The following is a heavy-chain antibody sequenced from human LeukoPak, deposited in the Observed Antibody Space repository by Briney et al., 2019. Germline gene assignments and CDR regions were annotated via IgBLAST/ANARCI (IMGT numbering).Heavy chain of an antibody. J-gene: IGHJ4*02. Sequence: SETLSLTCTVSGGSISSYYWSWIRQPAGKGLEWIGRIYTSGSTNYNPSLKSRVTMSVDTSKNQFSLKLSSVTAADTAVYYCARDKYYYDSSGSIRFDYWGQGTLVTASS. CDR1: GGSISSYY. CDR2: IYTSGST. CDR3: ARDKYYYDSSGSIRFDY. V-gene: IGHV4-4*07. D-gene: IGHD3-22*01.